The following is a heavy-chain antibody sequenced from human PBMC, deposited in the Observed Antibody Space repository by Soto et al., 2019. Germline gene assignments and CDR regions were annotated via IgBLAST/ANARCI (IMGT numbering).Heavy chain of an antibody. Sequence: PGGSLRLSCAASGFTFSSYAMSWVRQAPGKGLEWVSAISGSGGSTYYADSVKGRFTISRDNSKNTLYLQMNSLRAEDTAVYYCAKGASYYASGSYDNVIVAPNYWGQGTLVTVSS. V-gene: IGHV3-23*01. D-gene: IGHD3-10*01. CDR2: ISGSGGST. CDR1: GFTFSSYA. CDR3: AKGASYYASGSYDNVIVAPNY. J-gene: IGHJ4*02.